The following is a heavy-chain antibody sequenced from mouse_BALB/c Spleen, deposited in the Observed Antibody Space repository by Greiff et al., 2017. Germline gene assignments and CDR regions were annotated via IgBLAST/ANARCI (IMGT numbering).Heavy chain of an antibody. D-gene: IGHD2-1*01. CDR1: GFTFSSFG. Sequence: EVQGVESGGGLVQPGGSRKLSCAASGFTFSSFGMHWVRQAPEKGLEWVAYISSGSSTIYYADTVKGRFTISRDNPKNTLFLQMTSLRSEDTAMYYCARSNYGNYEGAMDYWGQGTSVTVSS. V-gene: IGHV5-17*02. CDR3: ARSNYGNYEGAMDY. CDR2: ISSGSSTI. J-gene: IGHJ4*01.